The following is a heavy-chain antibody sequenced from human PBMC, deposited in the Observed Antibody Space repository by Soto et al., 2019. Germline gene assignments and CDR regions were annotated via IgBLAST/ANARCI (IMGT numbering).Heavy chain of an antibody. Sequence: QLLESGGGLVQPGGSLRLSCAASGFTFGKYAMNWVRQAPGKGLEWVSGIRGTDGSTYYIDSVKGRFTVSRDNSKNTVYLQLNSLRAEDTAVYYCAKGTDRSETCYLHDALDVWGQGTRVTVSS. CDR2: IRGTDGST. CDR1: GFTFGKYA. V-gene: IGHV3-23*01. J-gene: IGHJ3*01. CDR3: AKGTDRSETCYLHDALDV. D-gene: IGHD2-2*01.